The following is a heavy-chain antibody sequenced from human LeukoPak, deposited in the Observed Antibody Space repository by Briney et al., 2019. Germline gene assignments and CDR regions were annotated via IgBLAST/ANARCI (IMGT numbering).Heavy chain of an antibody. Sequence: PSETLSLTCAVSGGSISSGGYSWSWIRQPPGKGLEWIGYIYHSGSTYYNPSLKSRVTISVDRSKNQFSLKLSSVTAADTAVYYCARGQXXXVRGVIITHDAFDIWGQGTMVTVSS. D-gene: IGHD3-10*01. CDR3: ARGQXXXVRGVIITHDAFDI. CDR2: IYHSGST. CDR1: GGSISSGGYS. J-gene: IGHJ3*02. V-gene: IGHV4-30-2*01.